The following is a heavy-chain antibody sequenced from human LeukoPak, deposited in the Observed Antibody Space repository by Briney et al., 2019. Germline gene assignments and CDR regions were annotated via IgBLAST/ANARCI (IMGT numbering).Heavy chain of an antibody. Sequence: GGSLRLSCAASGFTFSSYGMHWVRQAPGKGLEWVAVIWYDGSNKYYADSVKGRFTISRDNSKNTLYLQMNSLRAGDTAVYYCARPRPPGERTSGVGLDYWGQGTLVTVSS. J-gene: IGHJ4*02. D-gene: IGHD1-1*01. CDR1: GFTFSSYG. CDR2: IWYDGSNK. CDR3: ARPRPPGERTSGVGLDY. V-gene: IGHV3-33*01.